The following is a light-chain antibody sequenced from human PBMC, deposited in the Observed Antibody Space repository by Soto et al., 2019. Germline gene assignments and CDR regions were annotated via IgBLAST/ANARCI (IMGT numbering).Light chain of an antibody. V-gene: IGKV3-15*01. J-gene: IGKJ4*01. CDR3: QQYNNWPLT. Sequence: IVMTQSASTLSVSPGERATLSCRTSQSVSSNLAWYQQKPGQAPRLLIYASSSRATGIPARFSGSGSGTDFTLTISSLQSEDFAVYYCQQYNNWPLTFGGGTKVDIK. CDR2: ASS. CDR1: QSVSSN.